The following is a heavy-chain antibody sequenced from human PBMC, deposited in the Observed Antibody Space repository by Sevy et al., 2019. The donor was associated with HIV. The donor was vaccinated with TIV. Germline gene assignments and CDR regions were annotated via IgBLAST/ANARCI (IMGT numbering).Heavy chain of an antibody. D-gene: IGHD2-21*01. CDR1: GFTFSSYG. CDR2: ISYDGSNK. CDR3: AKVTRPYCGGDCYSYFQN. Sequence: GGSLRLSCAASGFTFSSYGMHWVRQAPGKGLEWVAVISYDGSNKYYADSVKGRFTISRDNSKNTLYLQMNSLRAEDTDVYYCAKVTRPYCGGDCYSYFQNWGQGTLVTASS. J-gene: IGHJ1*01. V-gene: IGHV3-30*18.